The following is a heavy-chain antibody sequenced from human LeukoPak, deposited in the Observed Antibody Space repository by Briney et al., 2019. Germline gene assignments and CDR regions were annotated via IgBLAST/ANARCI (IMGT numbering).Heavy chain of an antibody. D-gene: IGHD3-10*01. J-gene: IGHJ4*02. CDR3: ASYTLWYGDS. Sequence: GGSLRLSRAASGFSFSKSSMLWFRQAPGKGLEWVSSISIGSSPYTYYADSLKGRFTISRDNAKNSVCLQMDSLRPEDTAVYYCASYTLWYGDSWGQGTLVTVSS. CDR1: GFSFSKSS. V-gene: IGHV3-21*06. CDR2: ISIGSSPYT.